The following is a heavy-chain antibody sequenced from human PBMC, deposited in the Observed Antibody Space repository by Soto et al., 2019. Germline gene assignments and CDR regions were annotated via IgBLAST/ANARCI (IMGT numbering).Heavy chain of an antibody. V-gene: IGHV2-70*01. Sequence: TLSLTCTFSGFSLTTTGMCEAWIRQPPGKALEWVALIDWEDDKKYNTSLKTRVTISKDTSKNQVVLTLTNVGPVDTATYYCARISGDHITDAFDVWGQGTVVTVSS. J-gene: IGHJ3*01. CDR2: IDWEDDK. CDR3: ARISGDHITDAFDV. CDR1: GFSLTTTGMC. D-gene: IGHD4-17*01.